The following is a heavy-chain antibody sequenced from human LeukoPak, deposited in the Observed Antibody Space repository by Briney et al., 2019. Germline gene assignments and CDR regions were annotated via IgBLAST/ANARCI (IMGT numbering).Heavy chain of an antibody. CDR3: ARDRRREPEPTYYYYGMDV. V-gene: IGHV4-61*01. J-gene: IGHJ6*02. Sequence: PSQTLSLTCTVSGGSITSGSFYWSWIRQPPGKGLEWIGYIYYSGSTNYNPSLKSRVTISVDTSKNQFSLKLSSVTTADTAVYYCARDRRREPEPTYYYYGMDVWGQGTTVTVSS. CDR2: IYYSGST. CDR1: GGSITSGSFY.